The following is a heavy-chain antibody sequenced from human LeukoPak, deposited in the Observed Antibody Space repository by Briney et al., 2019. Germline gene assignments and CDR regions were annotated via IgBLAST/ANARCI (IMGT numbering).Heavy chain of an antibody. Sequence: PSETLSLTCTVSGGSISSGGYYWSWIRQHPGKGLEWIGYIYYSGSTNYNPSLKSRVTISVDTSKNQFSLKLSSVTAADTAVYYCARVTFGGVIVAWGQGTLVTVST. V-gene: IGHV4-61*08. CDR3: ARVTFGGVIVA. CDR2: IYYSGST. CDR1: GGSISSGGYY. D-gene: IGHD3-16*02. J-gene: IGHJ5*02.